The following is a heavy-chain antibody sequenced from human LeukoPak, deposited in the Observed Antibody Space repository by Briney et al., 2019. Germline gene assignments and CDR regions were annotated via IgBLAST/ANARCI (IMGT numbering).Heavy chain of an antibody. Sequence: PGGSLRLSCAASGFTFSSYSMNWVRQAPGKGLEWVSSISSSSSYIYYADSVKGRFTISRDNAKNSLYLQINSLRAEDTAVYYCAREGIVGATDHWGQGTLVTVSS. CDR2: ISSSSSYI. J-gene: IGHJ4*02. CDR3: AREGIVGATDH. D-gene: IGHD1-26*01. V-gene: IGHV3-21*01. CDR1: GFTFSSYS.